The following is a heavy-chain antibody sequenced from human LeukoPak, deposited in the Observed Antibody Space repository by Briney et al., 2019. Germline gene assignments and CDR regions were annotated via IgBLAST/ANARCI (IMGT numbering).Heavy chain of an antibody. Sequence: GASVSVSCKASGYIFTSHYIHWVRLAPGQGLQWMGIVYVGDGRTRYAQEFQGRVTMTWDTSTSTVYMDLSSLKTEDTAVYYCAREMPATSYFDFWGQGTVVTVSS. V-gene: IGHV1-46*01. D-gene: IGHD6-25*01. CDR1: GYIFTSHY. CDR3: AREMPATSYFDF. J-gene: IGHJ4*02. CDR2: VYVGDGRT.